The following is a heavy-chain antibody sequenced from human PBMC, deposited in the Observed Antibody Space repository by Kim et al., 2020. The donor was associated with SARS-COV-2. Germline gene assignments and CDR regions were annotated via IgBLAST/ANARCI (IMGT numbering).Heavy chain of an antibody. D-gene: IGHD6-19*01. V-gene: IGHV1-69*13. Sequence: SVKVSCKASGGTFSSYAISWVRQAPGQGLEWMGGIIPIFGTANYAQKFQGRVTITADESTSTAYMELSSLRSEDTAVYYCARRIAVGVKCNWFDPWGQGTLVTVSS. CDR2: IIPIFGTA. CDR3: ARRIAVGVKCNWFDP. CDR1: GGTFSSYA. J-gene: IGHJ5*02.